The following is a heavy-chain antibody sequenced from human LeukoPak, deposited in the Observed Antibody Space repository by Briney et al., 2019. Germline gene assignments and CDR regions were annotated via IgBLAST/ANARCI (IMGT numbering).Heavy chain of an antibody. CDR3: ARPIAVAGTLYFDY. D-gene: IGHD6-19*01. CDR2: ISAYNGNT. CDR1: GYTFNSYG. Sequence: ASVKVSCKASGYTFNSYGISWVRQAPGQGLEWLGWISAYNGNTNYAQKLQGRVTMTTDTSTSTAYMELRSLRSDDTAVYYCARPIAVAGTLYFDYWGQGTLVTVSS. V-gene: IGHV1-18*04. J-gene: IGHJ4*02.